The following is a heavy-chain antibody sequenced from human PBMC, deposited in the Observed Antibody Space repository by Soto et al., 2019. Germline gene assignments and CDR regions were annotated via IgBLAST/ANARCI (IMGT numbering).Heavy chain of an antibody. CDR2: IYNSGST. CDR3: ARWSAMATILHFDY. Sequence: QVQLQESGPGLVKPSETLSLTCTVSGGSVSSGSYYWSWIRQPPGKGLEWIGYIYNSGSTNYDPSLKSRVTISVEASKNQFALKLSPVTAADTAVYYCARWSAMATILHFDYWGQGTLVTVSS. J-gene: IGHJ4*02. CDR1: GGSVSSGSYY. D-gene: IGHD5-12*01. V-gene: IGHV4-61*01.